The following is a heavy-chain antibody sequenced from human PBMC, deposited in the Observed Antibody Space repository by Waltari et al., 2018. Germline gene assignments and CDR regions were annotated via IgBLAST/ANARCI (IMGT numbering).Heavy chain of an antibody. Sequence: QVQLVESGGGLVKPGGSLRLSCAASGFTFSDYYMSWIRQAPGKGLEWVSYISSSSSYTNYADSVKGRFTISRDNAKNSLYLKMNSLRAEDTAVYYCARGVPYDSSGYYLDYWGQGTLVTVSS. V-gene: IGHV3-11*06. CDR1: GFTFSDYY. CDR2: ISSSSSYT. CDR3: ARGVPYDSSGYYLDY. D-gene: IGHD3-22*01. J-gene: IGHJ4*02.